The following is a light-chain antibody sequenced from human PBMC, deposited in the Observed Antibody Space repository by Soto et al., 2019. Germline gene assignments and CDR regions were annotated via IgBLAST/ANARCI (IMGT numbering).Light chain of an antibody. J-gene: IGKJ1*01. Sequence: IQMIESASSMSASVGDRVTITCRASQTISSWLDWYQQKPGKAPKLLIYEASTLQSGVPSRFSVSGSGTDFTLTISGLKTEDFATYYCQQSYSTIWTFCQGTKVDIK. V-gene: IGKV1-39*01. CDR2: EAS. CDR1: QTISSW. CDR3: QQSYSTIWT.